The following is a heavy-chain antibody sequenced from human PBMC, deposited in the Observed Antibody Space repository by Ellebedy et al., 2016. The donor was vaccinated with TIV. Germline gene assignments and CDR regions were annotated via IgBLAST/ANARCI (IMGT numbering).Heavy chain of an antibody. J-gene: IGHJ6*02. CDR2: IKQDESEK. CDR1: GFTFGNYW. D-gene: IGHD3-10*01. CDR3: TRMGVLPTSYYGMDV. Sequence: GGSLRLSCVASGFTFGNYWMDWVRQAPGKGLEWVANIKQDESEKYYVNSVKGRFTISRDNAKNTLYLQMNSLRVEDTALYYCTRMGVLPTSYYGMDVWGQGTTVTVS. V-gene: IGHV3-7*01.